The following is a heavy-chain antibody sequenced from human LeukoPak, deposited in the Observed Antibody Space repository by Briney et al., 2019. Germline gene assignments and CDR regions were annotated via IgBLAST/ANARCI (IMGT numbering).Heavy chain of an antibody. CDR3: ARQPVAADYYFDY. J-gene: IGHJ4*02. CDR2: IYPGDSDT. V-gene: IGHV5-51*01. D-gene: IGHD6-13*01. CDR1: GYSFTSYW. Sequence: GASLKISCKGSGYSFTSYWIGWVRQMPGKGLEWVGIIYPGDSDTRYSPSFQGQVTISADKSISTPYLQWSSLKASDTAMYYCARQPVAADYYFDYWGQGTLVTVSS.